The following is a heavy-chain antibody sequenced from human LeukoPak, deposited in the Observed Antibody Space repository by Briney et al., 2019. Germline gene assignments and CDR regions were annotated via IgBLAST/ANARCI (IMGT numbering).Heavy chain of an antibody. CDR2: INAGNGNT. CDR3: ATDSPKAHHSSGYYY. CDR1: GYTFTSYA. D-gene: IGHD3-22*01. J-gene: IGHJ4*02. V-gene: IGHV1-3*03. Sequence: GASVKVSCKAAGYTFTSYAMHWVRQAPGQRLEWTGWINAGNGNTKYSREFQGRVTMTEDTSTDTAYMELSSLRSEDTAMYYCATDSPKAHHSSGYYYWGQGTLVTVSS.